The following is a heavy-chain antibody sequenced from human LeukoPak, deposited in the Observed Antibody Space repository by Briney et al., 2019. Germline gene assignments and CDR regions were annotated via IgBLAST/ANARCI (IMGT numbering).Heavy chain of an antibody. V-gene: IGHV3-30*03. CDR2: ISYDGSNK. CDR1: GFTFSSYW. J-gene: IGHJ4*02. CDR3: WGYSYGYDYDY. Sequence: GGSLRLSCAASGFTFSSYWMHWVRQAPGKGLEWVAVISYDGSNKYYADSVKGRFTISRDNSKNTLYLQMNSLRAEDTAVYYCWGYSYGYDYDYWGQGTLVTVSS. D-gene: IGHD5-18*01.